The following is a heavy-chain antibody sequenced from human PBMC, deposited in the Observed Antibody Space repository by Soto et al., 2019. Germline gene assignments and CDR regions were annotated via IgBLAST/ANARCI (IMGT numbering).Heavy chain of an antibody. CDR1: GFTFSNAW. D-gene: IGHD2-15*01. Sequence: GGSLRLSCAASGFTFSNAWMSRVRQAPGKGPEWVGRIKSKTDGGTTDYAAPVKGRFTISRDDSKNTLYLQMNRLKTEDTAVYYCTTDRQEGGYYDYQGQGTMVTVSS. J-gene: IGHJ4*02. CDR2: IKSKTDGGTT. CDR3: TTDRQEGGYYDY. V-gene: IGHV3-15*01.